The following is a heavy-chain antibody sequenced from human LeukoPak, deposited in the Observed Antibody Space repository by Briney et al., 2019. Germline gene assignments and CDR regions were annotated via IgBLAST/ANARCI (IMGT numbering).Heavy chain of an antibody. CDR1: GGSISSYY. Sequence: SETLSLTCTVSGGSISSYYWSWIRQPPGKGLEWIGYIYYSGSTNYNPSLKSRVTISVDTSKNQFSLKLSSVTAADTAVYYCARGDSSGYYAFYYYYGMDVWGQGTTVTVSS. D-gene: IGHD3-22*01. V-gene: IGHV4-59*01. J-gene: IGHJ6*02. CDR3: ARGDSSGYYAFYYYYGMDV. CDR2: IYYSGST.